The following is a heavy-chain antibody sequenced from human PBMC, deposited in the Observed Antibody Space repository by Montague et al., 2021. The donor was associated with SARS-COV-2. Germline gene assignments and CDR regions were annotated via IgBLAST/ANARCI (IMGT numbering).Heavy chain of an antibody. Sequence: SETLSLTCTVSGASVASGNFYWSWIRQPPGKGLEWIGYMYYTGHTNYNPSLVSRVTMPVDPSKNQFSLTLTSVTAADTAVYYCARSRANVPSRPGFDYWGQGALVTVSS. D-gene: IGHD6-6*01. CDR2: MYYTGHT. CDR3: ARSRANVPSRPGFDY. J-gene: IGHJ4*02. V-gene: IGHV4-61*01. CDR1: GASVASGNFY.